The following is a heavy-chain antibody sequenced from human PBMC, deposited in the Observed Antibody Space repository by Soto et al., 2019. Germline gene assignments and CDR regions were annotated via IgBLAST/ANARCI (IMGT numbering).Heavy chain of an antibody. D-gene: IGHD6-6*01. J-gene: IGHJ4*02. V-gene: IGHV4-59*01. CDR1: GGSISSYY. CDR3: ARGVLVEGTSSPDMFDY. CDR2: VYYSGGT. Sequence: QVQLQESGPGLVKPSETLSLTCTVSGGSISSYYWSWIRQPPGKGLEWIGYVYYSGGTNYNPSLKGRVTTLLDAPKNQFSLNLGSVIASDTAVYYCARGVLVEGTSSPDMFDYWGQGTQVTVSS.